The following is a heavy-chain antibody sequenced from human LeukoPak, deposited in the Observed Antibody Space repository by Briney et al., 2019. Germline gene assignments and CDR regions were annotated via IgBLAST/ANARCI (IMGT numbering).Heavy chain of an antibody. V-gene: IGHV3-48*03. CDR1: GFTFSSYE. CDR3: ASQGRDYDSSGYYYTRGDY. D-gene: IGHD3-22*01. J-gene: IGHJ4*02. CDR2: ISSSGSTI. Sequence: GGSLRLSCAASGFTFSSYEMNWVRQAPGKGLEWVSYISSSGSTIYYADSVKGRFTISRDNSKNTLYLQMNSLRAEDTAVYYCASQGRDYDSSGYYYTRGDYWGQGTLVTVSS.